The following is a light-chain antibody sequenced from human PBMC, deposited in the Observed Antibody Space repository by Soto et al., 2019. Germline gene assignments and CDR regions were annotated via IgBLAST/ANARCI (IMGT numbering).Light chain of an antibody. Sequence: DIQMTQSPSSLSASVGDRVTITCRASRGIRDALGWYQQKSGKVPKRLIYSASSLQNGVPSRFSGRGYGTEVTLTISSLQPEDFATYFCLQHSDYPFTFGQGTRLEI. V-gene: IGKV1-17*01. CDR2: SAS. CDR1: RGIRDA. CDR3: LQHSDYPFT. J-gene: IGKJ2*01.